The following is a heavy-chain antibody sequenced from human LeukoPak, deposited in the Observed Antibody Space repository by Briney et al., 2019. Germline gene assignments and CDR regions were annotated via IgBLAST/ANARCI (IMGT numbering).Heavy chain of an antibody. V-gene: IGHV3-23*01. CDR1: GFTFSDSE. J-gene: IGHJ4*02. CDR2: ISDSGGST. D-gene: IGHD5-18*01. CDR3: AGRGYNSGYVF. Sequence: GGSLRLSCAASGFTFSDSEMNWVRQAPGKGLEWVSGISDSGGSTYYADPVKGRFTISRDNSKNTLYLQMNSLTAEDTAVYYCAGRGYNSGYVFGGQGTLVTVSS.